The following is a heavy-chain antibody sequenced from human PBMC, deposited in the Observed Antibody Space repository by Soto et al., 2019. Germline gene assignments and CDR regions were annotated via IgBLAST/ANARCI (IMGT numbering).Heavy chain of an antibody. D-gene: IGHD2-21*01. V-gene: IGHV3-13*01. Sequence: GGSLRLSCAASGFTFSSYDMHWVRQATGKGLEWVSAIGTAGDTYYPGSVKGRFTISRENAKNSLYLQMNSLRAGDTGVYYCARGRGCGGGGDCYDYWGQGTLVTVSS. CDR1: GFTFSSYD. J-gene: IGHJ4*02. CDR3: ARGRGCGGGGDCYDY. CDR2: IGTAGDT.